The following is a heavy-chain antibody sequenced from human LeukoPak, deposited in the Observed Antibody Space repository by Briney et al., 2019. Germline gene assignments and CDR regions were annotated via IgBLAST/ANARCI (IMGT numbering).Heavy chain of an antibody. J-gene: IGHJ4*02. CDR2: IYYSGST. Sequence: NSSETLSLTCTVSGGSISSYYWSWIRQPPGKGLEWIGYIYYSGSTNYNPSLKSRVTISVDTSKNQFSLKLSSVTAADTAVYYCARSREMVRGVRPFDYWGQGTLVTVSS. D-gene: IGHD3-10*01. CDR1: GGSISSYY. V-gene: IGHV4-59*08. CDR3: ARSREMVRGVRPFDY.